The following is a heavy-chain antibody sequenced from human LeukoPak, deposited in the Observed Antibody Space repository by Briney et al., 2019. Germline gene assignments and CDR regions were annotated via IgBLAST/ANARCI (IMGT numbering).Heavy chain of an antibody. CDR1: GYTFTSYG. V-gene: IGHV1-18*01. CDR2: ISAYNGNT. CDR3: ARDYFYYYDSSGYYPLFDY. D-gene: IGHD3-22*01. J-gene: IGHJ4*02. Sequence: ASVKVSCKASGYTFTSYGISWVRQAPGQGLEWMGWISAYNGNTNYAQKLQGRVTMTTDTSTSTAYMELRSLRSDDTAVYYCARDYFYYYDSSGYYPLFDYWGQGTLVTVSS.